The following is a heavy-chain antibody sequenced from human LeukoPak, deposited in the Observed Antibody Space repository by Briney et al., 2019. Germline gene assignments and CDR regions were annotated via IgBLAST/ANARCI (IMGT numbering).Heavy chain of an antibody. CDR1: EYTFIDYY. D-gene: IGHD1-7*01. Sequence: SVKVSCKASEYTFIDYYMHWVRQAPGQGLEWMGRIIPILGIANYAQKFQGRVTITADKSTSTAYMELSSLRSEDTAVYYCARATTGTTRRPFDYWGQGTLVTVSS. CDR3: ARATTGTTRRPFDY. J-gene: IGHJ4*02. V-gene: IGHV1-69*04. CDR2: IIPILGIA.